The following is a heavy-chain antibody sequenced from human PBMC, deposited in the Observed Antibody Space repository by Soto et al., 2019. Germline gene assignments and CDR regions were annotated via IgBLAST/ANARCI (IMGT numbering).Heavy chain of an antibody. CDR3: AHRRPWSSNWNSGWFDP. D-gene: IGHD1-1*01. V-gene: IGHV2-5*02. CDR1: GFSLSTSGVG. J-gene: IGHJ5*02. Sequence: QITLKESGPTRVKPTQTLALTCNFSGFSLSTSGVGVGWIRQSPGKALEWLADIFWDDDKTYSPSLRSRLTISKDTSKNQVVLLITNMDPVDTGTYYCAHRRPWSSNWNSGWFDPWGQGTLVTVSS. CDR2: IFWDDDK.